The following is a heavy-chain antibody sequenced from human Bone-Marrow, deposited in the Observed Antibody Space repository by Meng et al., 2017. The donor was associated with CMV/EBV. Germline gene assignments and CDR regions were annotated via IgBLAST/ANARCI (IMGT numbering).Heavy chain of an antibody. CDR2: IRSKAYGGTT. Sequence: GESLKISCTASGFTFGDYAMSWVRQAPGKGLEWVGFIRSKAYGGTTEYAASVKGRLTISRDDSKSIAYLQMNSLKTEDTAVYYCTRAGVVVVPAAKSPFFFEIWGQGTMVTVSS. J-gene: IGHJ3*02. D-gene: IGHD2-2*01. CDR1: GFTFGDYA. CDR3: TRAGVVVVPAAKSPFFFEI. V-gene: IGHV3-49*04.